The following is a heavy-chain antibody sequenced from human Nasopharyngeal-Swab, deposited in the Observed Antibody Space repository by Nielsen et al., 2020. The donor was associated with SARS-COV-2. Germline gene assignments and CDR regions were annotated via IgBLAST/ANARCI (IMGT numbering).Heavy chain of an antibody. CDR3: ARDSRFRFDRDYYYGMDV. Sequence: GGSLRLSCAASGFTFSSYWMSWVRQAPGKGLEWVANIKQDGSEKYYVDSVKGRFTISRDNAKNSLYLQMNSLRAEDTAVYYCARDSRFRFDRDYYYGMDVWGQGTTV. CDR1: GFTFSSYW. CDR2: IKQDGSEK. V-gene: IGHV3-7*01. J-gene: IGHJ6*02. D-gene: IGHD3-9*01.